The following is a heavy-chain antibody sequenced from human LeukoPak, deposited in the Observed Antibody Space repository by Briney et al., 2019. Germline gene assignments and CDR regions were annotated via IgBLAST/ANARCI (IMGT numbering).Heavy chain of an antibody. CDR1: GYTFTSYD. Sequence: ASVKVSCKASGYTFTSYDINWVRQATGQGLEGMGLMKANRFNRVYAQKFLGRGTSTRNTPISTAYMALSSVISAATAVDYCLVPDYGGYDAFDIWGQGTMVTVSS. CDR2: MKANRFNR. J-gene: IGHJ3*02. D-gene: IGHD4-23*01. V-gene: IGHV1-8*03. CDR3: LVPDYGGYDAFDI.